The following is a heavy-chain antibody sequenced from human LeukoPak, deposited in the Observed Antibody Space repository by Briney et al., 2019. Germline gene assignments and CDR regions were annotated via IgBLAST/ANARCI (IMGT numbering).Heavy chain of an antibody. CDR1: GGSISSYY. J-gene: IGHJ5*02. Sequence: ETLSLTCHVSGGSISSYYWSWIRQPAGKGLEWIGRIFTCGSPNYTPSLKSRVTMSVDTSKNQFSLKLSSVTAADTAVYYCARDRWDSSGYYYSWFDPWGQGTLVTVSS. CDR3: ARDRWDSSGYYYSWFDP. D-gene: IGHD3-22*01. V-gene: IGHV4-4*07. CDR2: IFTCGSP.